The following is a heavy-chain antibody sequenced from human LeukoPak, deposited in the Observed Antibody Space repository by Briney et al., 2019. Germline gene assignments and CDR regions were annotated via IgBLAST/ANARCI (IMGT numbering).Heavy chain of an antibody. CDR3: PRSKRILWVRELLSPLHP. J-gene: IGHJ5*02. D-gene: IGHD3-10*01. V-gene: IGHV1-8*01. Sequence: GASVKVSCEASGYTFTSYDINWVRQATGQGLEWMGWMNPNSGNTGYAQKFQGRVTMTRNTSISTAYMELSSLRSEDTAVYYCPRSKRILWVRELLSPLHPWGQGTVVTVSS. CDR1: GYTFTSYD. CDR2: MNPNSGNT.